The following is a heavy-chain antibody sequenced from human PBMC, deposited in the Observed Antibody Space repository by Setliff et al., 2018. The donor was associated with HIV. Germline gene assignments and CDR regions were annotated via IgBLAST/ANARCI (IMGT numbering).Heavy chain of an antibody. CDR3: AREPFPSQECSGGSCYPKPYYFDY. V-gene: IGHV4-39*07. J-gene: IGHJ4*02. Sequence: PSETLSLTCIVSGGSISSSSYYWGWVRQPPGKGLEWIASIYYSGSTYHNPSLNNRVSISVDTPKNQFSLKLTSVTAADTAVYYCAREPFPSQECSGGSCYPKPYYFDYWGQGTLVTVSS. D-gene: IGHD2-15*01. CDR2: IYYSGST. CDR1: GGSISSSSYY.